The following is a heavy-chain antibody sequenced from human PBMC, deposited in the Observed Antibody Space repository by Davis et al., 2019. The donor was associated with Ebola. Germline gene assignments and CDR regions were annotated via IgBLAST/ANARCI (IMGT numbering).Heavy chain of an antibody. CDR1: GLTFNNYA. CDR2: ISGDGTST. Sequence: PGGSLRLSCAASGLTFNNYAMTWVRQAPGKGLERVSAISGDGTSTYCADSVKGRSTISRDNSKNTLYLQMNSLRAEDTAVYYCARGLVGATTGWFDPWGQGTLVTVSS. CDR3: ARGLVGATTGWFDP. V-gene: IGHV3-23*01. J-gene: IGHJ5*02. D-gene: IGHD1-26*01.